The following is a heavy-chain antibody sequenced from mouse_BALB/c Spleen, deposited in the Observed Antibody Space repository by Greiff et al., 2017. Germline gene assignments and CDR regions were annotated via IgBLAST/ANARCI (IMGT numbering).Heavy chain of an antibody. CDR3: ARWGYGSSLDY. CDR1: GFTFSSFG. J-gene: IGHJ2*01. CDR2: ISSGSSTI. D-gene: IGHD1-1*01. V-gene: IGHV5-17*02. Sequence: EVQLQESGGGLVQPGGSRKLSCAASGFTFSSFGMHWVRQAPEKGLEWVAYISSGSSTIYYADTVKGRFTISRDNPKNTLFLQMTSLRSEDTAMYYCARWGYGSSLDYWGQGTTLTVSS.